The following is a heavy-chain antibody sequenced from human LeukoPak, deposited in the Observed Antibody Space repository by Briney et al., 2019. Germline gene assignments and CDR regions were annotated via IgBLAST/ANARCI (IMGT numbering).Heavy chain of an antibody. Sequence: GGSLRLSCAASGFTFSSYWMHWVRQAPGKGLVWVSRINSDGSSTSYADSVKGRFTISRDNAKNTLYLQMNSLRAEDTAVYYCARIFYEQLVGEPKYYYYYMDVWGKGTTVTVSS. CDR3: ARIFYEQLVGEPKYYYYYMDV. V-gene: IGHV3-74*01. D-gene: IGHD6-6*01. CDR2: INSDGSST. CDR1: GFTFSSYW. J-gene: IGHJ6*03.